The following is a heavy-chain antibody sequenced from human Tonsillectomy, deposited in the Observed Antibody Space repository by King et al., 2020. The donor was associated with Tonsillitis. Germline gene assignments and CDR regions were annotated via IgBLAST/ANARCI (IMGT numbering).Heavy chain of an antibody. Sequence: VQLVESGGGLVQPGGSLRLSCVASGFTLSSYWMSWVRQAPGKGLEWVANIHQEGSEKYYVDSVKGRFTISRDNAKNSLYLQMDSLRAEDTAVYHCARSYYYDNRGHYYHYHGLDVWGPGTTVSVSS. V-gene: IGHV3-7*03. CDR1: GFTLSSYW. J-gene: IGHJ6*02. CDR3: ARSYYYDNRGHYYHYHGLDV. D-gene: IGHD3-22*01. CDR2: IHQEGSEK.